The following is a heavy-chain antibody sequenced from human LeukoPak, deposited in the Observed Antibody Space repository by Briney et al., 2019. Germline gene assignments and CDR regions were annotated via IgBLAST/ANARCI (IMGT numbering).Heavy chain of an antibody. CDR1: GYTFTSYG. Sequence: ASVKVSCKASGYTFTSYGISWVRQAPGQGLEWMGWISAYNGNTNYAQKLQGRVTMTTDTSTSTAYMELRSLRSDGTAVYYCARGAGITIFGVVIPYYYYYYMDVWGKGTTVTVSS. V-gene: IGHV1-18*01. CDR3: ARGAGITIFGVVIPYYYYYYMDV. D-gene: IGHD3-3*01. CDR2: ISAYNGNT. J-gene: IGHJ6*03.